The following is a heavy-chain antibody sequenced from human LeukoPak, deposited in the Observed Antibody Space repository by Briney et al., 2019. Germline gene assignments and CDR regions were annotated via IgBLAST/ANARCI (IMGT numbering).Heavy chain of an antibody. CDR1: GYTFTSYG. D-gene: IGHD3-10*01. CDR2: VSAYNGNT. V-gene: IGHV1-18*01. J-gene: IGHJ4*02. CDR3: ARDRYVHMVRGIIKLDY. Sequence: ASVTVSCKASGYTFTSYGISWVRQARGQGLEWMGLVSAYNGNTNYAQTLQGRVTMTTDTSTTTAYMELRSLRSDDTAVYYCARDRYVHMVRGIIKLDYWGQGTLVTVSS.